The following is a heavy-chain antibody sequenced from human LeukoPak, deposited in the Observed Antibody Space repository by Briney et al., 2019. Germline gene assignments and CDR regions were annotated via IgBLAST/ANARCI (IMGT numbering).Heavy chain of an antibody. Sequence: ASVEVSCKASGYTFTGYYMHWVRQAPGQGLEWMGWINPNSGGTNYAQKFQGRVTMTRDTSISTAYMELSRLRSDDTAVYYCARSPDYDSSGYPINYWGQGTLVTVSS. J-gene: IGHJ4*02. D-gene: IGHD3-22*01. CDR1: GYTFTGYY. V-gene: IGHV1-2*02. CDR2: INPNSGGT. CDR3: ARSPDYDSSGYPINY.